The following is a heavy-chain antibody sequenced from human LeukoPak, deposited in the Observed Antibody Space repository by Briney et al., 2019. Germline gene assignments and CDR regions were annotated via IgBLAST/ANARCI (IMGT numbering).Heavy chain of an antibody. D-gene: IGHD5-18*01. CDR1: GFTFSSYW. CDR3: ASLYSYGPGRGAFDI. Sequence: PGGSLRLSCVASGFTFSSYWMHWVRQDPRKGLVWVSRINGDGRNINYADSVRGRFTISRDNAKNTLYLQMNTLRVEDTAVYYCASLYSYGPGRGAFDIWGQGTMVTVSS. V-gene: IGHV3-74*01. CDR2: INGDGRNI. J-gene: IGHJ3*02.